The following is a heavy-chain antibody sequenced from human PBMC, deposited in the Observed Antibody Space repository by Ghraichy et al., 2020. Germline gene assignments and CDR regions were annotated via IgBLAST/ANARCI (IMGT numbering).Heavy chain of an antibody. V-gene: IGHV1-2*04. CDR1: GYTFTGYY. Sequence: ASVKVSCKASGYTFTGYYMHWVRQAPGQGLEWMGWINPNSGGTNYAQKFQGWVTMTRDTSISTAYMELSRLRSDDTAVYYCARDHYGGNTDYYYYGMDVWGQGTTVTVSS. CDR3: ARDHYGGNTDYYYYGMDV. CDR2: INPNSGGT. J-gene: IGHJ6*02. D-gene: IGHD4-23*01.